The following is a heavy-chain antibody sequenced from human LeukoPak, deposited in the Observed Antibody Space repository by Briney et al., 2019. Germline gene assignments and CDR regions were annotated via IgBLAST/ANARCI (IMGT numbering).Heavy chain of an antibody. CDR3: AKSPVYSGSYLQPYYFDY. V-gene: IGHV3-23*01. J-gene: IGHJ4*02. D-gene: IGHD1-26*01. CDR1: GFTFSSYS. Sequence: GGSLRLSCAASGFTFSSYSMSWVRQAPGKGLEWVAAISGSGGSTYYADSVKGRFTISRDNSKNTLYLQMYSLRAEDTAVYYCAKSPVYSGSYLQPYYFDYWGQGTLVTVSS. CDR2: ISGSGGST.